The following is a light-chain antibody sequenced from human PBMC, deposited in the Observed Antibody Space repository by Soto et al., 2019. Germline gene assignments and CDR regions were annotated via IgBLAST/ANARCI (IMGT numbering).Light chain of an antibody. Sequence: EIVLTQSPGTLSRSPGERATLSFSAIQSVSNNYLAWYQQKPGQPPRLLIFDSSNRATGVPVRFSGSGSGTVFTLTIGSLEPEDSAVYYCQQRKNWPPITFGRGTRLEIK. CDR2: DSS. V-gene: IGKV3D-20*02. J-gene: IGKJ5*01. CDR3: QQRKNWPPIT. CDR1: QSVSNNY.